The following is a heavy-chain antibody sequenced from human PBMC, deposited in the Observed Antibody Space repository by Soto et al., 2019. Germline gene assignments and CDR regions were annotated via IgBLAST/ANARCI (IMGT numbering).Heavy chain of an antibody. V-gene: IGHV4-34*01. CDR2: INHSGST. CDR3: ARTRIGGYYGY. Sequence: QVQLQQWGAGLLKPSETLSLTCAVYGGSFSGYYWSWIRQPPGKGLEWIGEINHSGSTNYNPSLKSRVNISVDTSKNQFSLKLSSVTAADTAVYYCARTRIGGYYGYWGQGTLVTVSS. J-gene: IGHJ4*02. D-gene: IGHD3-22*01. CDR1: GGSFSGYY.